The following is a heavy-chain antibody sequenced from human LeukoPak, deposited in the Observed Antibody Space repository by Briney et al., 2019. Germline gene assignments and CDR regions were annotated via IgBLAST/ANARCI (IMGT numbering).Heavy chain of an antibody. CDR2: ISGSGGST. Sequence: GGSLRLSCAASGFTFSSYAMSWVRQAPGKGLEWVSAISGSGGSTYYADSVKGRFTISRDNSKNTLYLQMNSLRAEDTAVYYCAKDREQWLPRGDAFYFWGQGTMVTVSS. J-gene: IGHJ3*01. V-gene: IGHV3-23*01. CDR3: AKDREQWLPRGDAFYF. D-gene: IGHD6-19*01. CDR1: GFTFSSYA.